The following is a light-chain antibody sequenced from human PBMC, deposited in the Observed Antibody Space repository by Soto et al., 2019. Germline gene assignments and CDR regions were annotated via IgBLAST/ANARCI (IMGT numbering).Light chain of an antibody. V-gene: IGKV3-20*01. CDR1: QSVSSSY. Sequence: EIVLTQSPGTLSLSPGERATLSCRASQSVSSSYLAWYQQKPGQAPRLLIYGASSRATGIPDRFSGSGSGTDVTLTISRLEPEDFAVYYCQQYCSSPPDTFGQGTKLEIK. CDR2: GAS. J-gene: IGKJ2*01. CDR3: QQYCSSPPDT.